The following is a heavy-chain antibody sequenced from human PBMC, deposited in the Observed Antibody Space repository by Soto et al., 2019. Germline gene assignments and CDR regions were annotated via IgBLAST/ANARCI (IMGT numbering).Heavy chain of an antibody. D-gene: IGHD3-10*01. V-gene: IGHV4-59*02. J-gene: IGHJ4*02. Sequence: LSLTCTVSGGSVSSYWWSWIRQPPGKGLEWIGYIYYTGSTNYNPSLKSRVTISLDASKSQFSLKLSSVTAADTAVYYCARGPGASGTYHYFFDYWGPGTLVTV. CDR3: ARGPGASGTYHYFFDY. CDR1: GGSVSSYW. CDR2: IYYTGST.